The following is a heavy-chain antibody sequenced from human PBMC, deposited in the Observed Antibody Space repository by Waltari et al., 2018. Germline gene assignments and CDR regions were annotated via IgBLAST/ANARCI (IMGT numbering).Heavy chain of an antibody. CDR3: ARDDFQSRFDS. J-gene: IGHJ5*01. D-gene: IGHD3-3*01. V-gene: IGHV4-30-2*01. CDR1: GGSISSGGYS. Sequence: QLQLQESGSGLVKPSQTLSLTCAVSGGSISSGGYSWSWIRQPPVKGLEWIGYIHHGGSTYYIPSLKSRVTISVDRSKNQLSLKMTSVTAADTAMYYCARDDFQSRFDSWGQGTLVIVSS. CDR2: IHHGGST.